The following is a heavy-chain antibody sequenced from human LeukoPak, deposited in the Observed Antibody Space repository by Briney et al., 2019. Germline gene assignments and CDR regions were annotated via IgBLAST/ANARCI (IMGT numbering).Heavy chain of an antibody. V-gene: IGHV3-64D*06. Sequence: PGGSLRLSCSASGFTINNYAMHWVRQAPGKGLEYVSAITSDGGTTYYGDSVRGRFTISRDNSKNTVYLQMSSLRPEDTAVYYCVKDLTGSGDYWGQGTLVTVSS. D-gene: IGHD3-10*01. CDR2: ITSDGGTT. CDR1: GFTINNYA. CDR3: VKDLTGSGDY. J-gene: IGHJ4*02.